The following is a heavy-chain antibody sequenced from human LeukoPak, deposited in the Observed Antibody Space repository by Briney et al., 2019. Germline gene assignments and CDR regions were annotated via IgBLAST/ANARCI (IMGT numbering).Heavy chain of an antibody. V-gene: IGHV3-7*03. Sequence: PGGSLRLSCVASGFTFSQYWMTWVRQAPGKGLEWVANIQRDGSDSNYVDSVKGRFTISRDNAKNSLYLQMNSLRAEDTAIYYCARGWCPLCYGMGDWGKGTTVIISS. CDR2: IQRDGSDS. D-gene: IGHD2-8*02. CDR1: GFTFSQYW. J-gene: IGHJ6*03. CDR3: ARGWCPLCYGMGD.